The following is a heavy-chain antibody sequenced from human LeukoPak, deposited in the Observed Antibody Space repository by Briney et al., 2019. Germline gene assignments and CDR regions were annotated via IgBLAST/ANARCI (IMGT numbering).Heavy chain of an antibody. CDR3: ARGSYQFDF. J-gene: IGHJ4*02. V-gene: IGHV3-7*01. D-gene: IGHD2-2*01. CDR1: GFTSSSYW. Sequence: GGSLRLSCGASGFTSSSYWMTWVRQAPGKGLEWVAKTKQDGSEKYYVDSVKGRFTISRDNAKNSLYLQMSSLRAEGTAVYYCARGSYQFDFWGQGTLVSVSS. CDR2: TKQDGSEK.